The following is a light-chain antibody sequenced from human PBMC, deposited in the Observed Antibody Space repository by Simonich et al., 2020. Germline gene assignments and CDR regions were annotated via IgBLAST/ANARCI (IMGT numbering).Light chain of an antibody. J-gene: IGKJ5*01. CDR1: QDISNY. V-gene: IGKV1-33*01. CDR3: QQYDNLPIT. CDR2: DAS. Sequence: DIQMTQSPSSLSESVGDRVTITCPASQDISNYLTWYKQKPGKAPKLLIYDASNLETGVPSRFSGSGSGTDCTFTSSSLQPEDIATYYCQQYDNLPITFGQGTRLEIK.